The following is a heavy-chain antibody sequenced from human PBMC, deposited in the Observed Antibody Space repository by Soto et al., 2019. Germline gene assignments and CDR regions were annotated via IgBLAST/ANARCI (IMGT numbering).Heavy chain of an antibody. V-gene: IGHV3-7*03. Sequence: GGSLRLSCAASGFTFSRCWMSWVRQAPGKGLEWVANIKEDGSEKNDVDSVKGRFTISRDNAKNSLYLQMNSLRVEDTAVYYCAKGGHIDYCGQGTLVTVSS. CDR2: IKEDGSEK. CDR3: AKGGHIDY. CDR1: GFTFSRCW. D-gene: IGHD3-16*01. J-gene: IGHJ4*02.